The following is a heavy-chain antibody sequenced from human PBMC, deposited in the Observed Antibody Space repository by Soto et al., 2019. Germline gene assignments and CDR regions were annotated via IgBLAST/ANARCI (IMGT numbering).Heavy chain of an antibody. J-gene: IGHJ6*02. CDR3: AREFDFWSGYYSYYYGMDV. V-gene: IGHV4-34*01. CDR2: INHSGST. Sequence: SETLSLTCAVYGGSFSGYYWSWIRQPPGKGLEWIGEINHSGSTNYNPSLKSRVTISVDTPKNQFSLKLSSVTAADTAVYYCAREFDFWSGYYSYYYGMDVWGQGTTVTVSS. CDR1: GGSFSGYY. D-gene: IGHD3-3*01.